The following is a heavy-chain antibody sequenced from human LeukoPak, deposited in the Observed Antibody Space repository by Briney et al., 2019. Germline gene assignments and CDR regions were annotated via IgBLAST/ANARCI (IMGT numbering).Heavy chain of an antibody. CDR1: GFTFDDYA. Sequence: GGSLRLSCAASGFTFDDYAMHWVRHAPGKGLEWDSGISWNSGSIGYADSVKGRFTISRDNAKNSLYLQMNSLRAEDTALYYCAKGSSLLGDSYFDYWGQGTLVTVSS. CDR2: ISWNSGSI. CDR3: AKGSSLLGDSYFDY. D-gene: IGHD4-17*01. V-gene: IGHV3-9*01. J-gene: IGHJ4*02.